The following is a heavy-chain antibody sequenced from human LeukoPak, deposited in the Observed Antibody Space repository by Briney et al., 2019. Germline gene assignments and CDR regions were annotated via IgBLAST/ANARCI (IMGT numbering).Heavy chain of an antibody. V-gene: IGHV3-30-3*01. Sequence: GGSLRLSCAASGFTFSSYAMHWVRQAPGKELEWVAVISYDGSNKYYADSVKGRFTISRDNSKNTLYLQMNSLRAEDTAVYYCARDRMVLRYFDWLSLPSYYYYGMDVWGQGTTVTVSS. D-gene: IGHD3-9*01. CDR2: ISYDGSNK. CDR1: GFTFSSYA. CDR3: ARDRMVLRYFDWLSLPSYYYYGMDV. J-gene: IGHJ6*02.